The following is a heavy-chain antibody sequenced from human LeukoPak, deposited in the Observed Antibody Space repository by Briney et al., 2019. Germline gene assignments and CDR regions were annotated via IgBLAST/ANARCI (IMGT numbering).Heavy chain of an antibody. CDR1: GYTFTSYY. CDR2: MNPNSGNT. D-gene: IGHD2-15*01. J-gene: IGHJ4*02. V-gene: IGHV1-8*02. Sequence: ASVKVSCKASGYTFTSYYMHWVRQATGQGLEWMGWMNPNSGNTGYAQKFQGRVTMTRNTSISTAYMELSSLRSEDTAVYYCARGTYCSGGSCPITNWGQGTLVTVSS. CDR3: ARGTYCSGGSCPITN.